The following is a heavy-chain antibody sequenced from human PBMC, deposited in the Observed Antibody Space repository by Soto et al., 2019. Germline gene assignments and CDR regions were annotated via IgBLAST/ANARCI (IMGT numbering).Heavy chain of an antibody. D-gene: IGHD3-10*01. CDR3: ASCDYGSGSIT. V-gene: IGHV3-30-3*01. CDR2: ISYDGSNK. J-gene: IGHJ4*02. CDR1: GFTFSSYA. Sequence: GGSLRLSCAASGFTFSSYAMHWVRQAPGKGLEWVAVISYDGSNKYYADSVGGRFTFSRGDSKNMMYLQMNNLSPEDTAMYYCASCDYGSGSITWGQGTLVTSPQ.